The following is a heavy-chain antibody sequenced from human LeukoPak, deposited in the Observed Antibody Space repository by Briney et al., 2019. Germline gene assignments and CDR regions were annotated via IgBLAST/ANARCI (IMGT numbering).Heavy chain of an antibody. D-gene: IGHD6-19*01. V-gene: IGHV3-30-3*02. CDR1: GFTFSSYA. J-gene: IGHJ4*02. CDR2: ISYDGNNK. CDR3: AKSGSGWYGNYFDY. Sequence: GGSLRLSCAASGFTFSSYAMHWVRQAPGKGLEWVTVISYDGNNKYYADSVKGRFTVSRDNSKNTLYLQMNSLRAEDTAVYYCAKSGSGWYGNYFDYWGQGTLVTVSS.